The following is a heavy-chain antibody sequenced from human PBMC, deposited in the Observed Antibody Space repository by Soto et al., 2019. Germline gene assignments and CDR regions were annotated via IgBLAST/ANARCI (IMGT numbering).Heavy chain of an antibody. D-gene: IGHD3-16*01. V-gene: IGHV5-51*01. CDR1: GYSFTSYW. J-gene: IGHJ6*02. CDR2: IYPGDSDT. CDR3: ARRPRGVRGQYYYYYYGMDV. Sequence: PGESLKISCKGSGYSFTSYWIGWVRQMPGKGLEWMGIIYPGDSDTRYSPSFQGQVTISADKSISTAYLQWSSLKASDTAMYYCARRPRGVRGQYYYYYYGMDVWGQGTTVTVSS.